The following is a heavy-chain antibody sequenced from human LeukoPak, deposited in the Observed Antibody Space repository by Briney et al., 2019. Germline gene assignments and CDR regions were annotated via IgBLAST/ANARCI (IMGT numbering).Heavy chain of an antibody. CDR3: ASNPPKQQKDAFDI. Sequence: PSETLSLTCTVSGGSISSGGYYWSWIRQHPGKGLEWIGYIYYSGSTYYNPSLKSRVTISVDTSKNQFSLKLSSVTAADTAVYYCASNPPKQQKDAFDIWGQGTMVTVSS. D-gene: IGHD6-13*01. J-gene: IGHJ3*02. CDR1: GGSISSGGYY. V-gene: IGHV4-31*03. CDR2: IYYSGST.